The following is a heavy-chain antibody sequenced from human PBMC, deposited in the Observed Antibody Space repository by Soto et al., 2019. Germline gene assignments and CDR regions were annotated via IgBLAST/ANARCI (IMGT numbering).Heavy chain of an antibody. D-gene: IGHD2-8*01. J-gene: IGHJ5*02. CDR3: ARDNGFFDP. CDR2: IGTANGNT. CDR1: GYTFRSYD. V-gene: IGHV1-3*04. Sequence: QVQLVQSGAEVKKPGASVKVSCKAAGYTFRSYDMHWVRQAPGKRLEWMGWIGTANGNTRYSREFQGRVTITRDTSANTVYMELSSLRSEDTAVFYCARDNGFFDPWGQGTLVTVSS.